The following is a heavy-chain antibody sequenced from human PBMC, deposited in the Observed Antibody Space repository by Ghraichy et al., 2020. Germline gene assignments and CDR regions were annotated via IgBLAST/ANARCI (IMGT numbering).Heavy chain of an antibody. CDR3: ARDLILEDYYYGMDV. Sequence: GGSLRLSCAASGFTFSSYAMHWVRQAPGKGLEWVAVISYDGSNKYYADSVKGRFTISRDNSKNTLYLQMNSLRAEDTAVYYCARDLILEDYYYGMDVWGQGTTVTVSS. D-gene: IGHD3-3*01. V-gene: IGHV3-30-3*01. CDR1: GFTFSSYA. J-gene: IGHJ6*02. CDR2: ISYDGSNK.